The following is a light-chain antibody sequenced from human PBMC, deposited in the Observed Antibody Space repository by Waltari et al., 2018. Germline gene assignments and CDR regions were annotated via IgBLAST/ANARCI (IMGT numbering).Light chain of an antibody. V-gene: IGLV2-14*03. Sequence: QSALTQPASVSGSPGKSILISCTGISSDIGGYVHFSWYQQHPGKAPKVIMFDVSNRPSGVSNRFSGSKSGNTASLTISGLQAEDEADYYCSSYTTGVIFGGGTRLTVL. CDR1: SSDIGGYVH. CDR3: SSYTTGVI. J-gene: IGLJ2*01. CDR2: DVS.